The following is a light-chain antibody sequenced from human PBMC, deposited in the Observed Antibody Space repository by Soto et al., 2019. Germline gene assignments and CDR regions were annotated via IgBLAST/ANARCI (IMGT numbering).Light chain of an antibody. CDR2: AAS. Sequence: IPLTQSPPSLSASVGDRVTITCRASQDIAIYLAWYQQKPGKAPKLLIYAASTLQSGVPSRFSGSGSGTDFTLTISSLQPEDFATYYCQQLNSYPAFGGGTKVEIK. CDR3: QQLNSYPA. V-gene: IGKV1-9*01. J-gene: IGKJ4*01. CDR1: QDIAIY.